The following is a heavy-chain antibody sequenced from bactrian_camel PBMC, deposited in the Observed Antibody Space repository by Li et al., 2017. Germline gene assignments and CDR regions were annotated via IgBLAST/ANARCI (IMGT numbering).Heavy chain of an antibody. J-gene: IGHJ2*01. V-gene: IGHV3S40*01. CDR2: SYPGAGVL. CDR1: GSGYISGTAC. CDR3: VAARYCKKVTDLDRYREV. Sequence: DVQLVESGGGSVQPGGSLTLSCAASGSGYISGTACMAWFRQAPGKGREGVAASYPGAGVLDYSDSVKGRFAISRDDAGGALYLQMNNVEPEDSAMYYCVAARYCKKVTDLDRYREVSGPGTQVTVS. D-gene: IGHD1*01.